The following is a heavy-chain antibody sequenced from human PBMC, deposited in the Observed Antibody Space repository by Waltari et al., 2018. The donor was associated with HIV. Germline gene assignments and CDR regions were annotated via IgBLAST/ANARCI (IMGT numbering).Heavy chain of an antibody. V-gene: IGHV3-15*01. D-gene: IGHD1-1*01. CDR2: IKSNPDGGTA. CDR1: GFTFTHAW. J-gene: IGHJ4*02. Sequence: VQLVESGGGLVKPGGSLRLSCAASGFTFTHAWLSWVRQAPGKGLEWVGRIKSNPDGGTADYAAPVNGRFTILRDDSKYTLYLQMNSLKTEDTAIYYCTTFRTPLDDRLDYWGQGTLVAVSS. CDR3: TTFRTPLDDRLDY.